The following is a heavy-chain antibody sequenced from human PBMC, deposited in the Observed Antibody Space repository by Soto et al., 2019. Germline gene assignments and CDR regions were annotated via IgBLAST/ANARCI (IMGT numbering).Heavy chain of an antibody. V-gene: IGHV4-4*02. Sequence: PGKGLEWIGSIYHSGSTNYNPSVKRRVTIAVDKYKNQFSLKLSSVTDADTAVYYCARDTNPEYSNSSVLTSDYYGIDVSAQ. CDR2: IYHSGST. D-gene: IGHD3-10*01. J-gene: IGHJ6*02. CDR3: ARDTNPEYSNSSVLTSDYYGIDV.